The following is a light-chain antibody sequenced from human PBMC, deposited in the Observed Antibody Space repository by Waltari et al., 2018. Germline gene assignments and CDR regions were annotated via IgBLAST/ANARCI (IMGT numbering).Light chain of an antibody. J-gene: IGKJ1*01. CDR1: QGIRNE. CDR2: AAA. CDR3: LQDYIYPWT. Sequence: ALPITQSPSSLSASVVARCTITCRASQGIRNELGGYQKKPGKAHKLLISAAATSQSGVPSRFSGSGYGTEFTLTINSLQPEDFATYYCLQDYIYPWTFGQGTKVEIQ. V-gene: IGKV1-6*01.